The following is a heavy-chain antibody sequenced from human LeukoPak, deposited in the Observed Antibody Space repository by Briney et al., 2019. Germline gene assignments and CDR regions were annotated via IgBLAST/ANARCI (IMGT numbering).Heavy chain of an antibody. Sequence: PGGSLRLSCAASGFTFSSYSMNWVRQAPGKGLEWVSSISSSSSYIYYADSVKGRFTISRDNAKNSLYLQMNSLRAEDTDVYYCARAWVNYDSSGYYSFFNYWGQGTLVTVSS. CDR2: ISSSSSYI. D-gene: IGHD3-22*01. CDR1: GFTFSSYS. J-gene: IGHJ4*02. V-gene: IGHV3-21*04. CDR3: ARAWVNYDSSGYYSFFNY.